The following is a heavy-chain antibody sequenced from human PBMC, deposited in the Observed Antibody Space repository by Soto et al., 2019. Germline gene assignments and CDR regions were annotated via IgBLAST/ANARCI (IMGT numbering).Heavy chain of an antibody. V-gene: IGHV3-23*01. CDR3: AKASGAARPYYFDY. CDR1: GFTFSSYS. Sequence: GGSLRLSCAASGFTFSSYSMNWVRQAPGKGLEWVSAIGGGGSSTYYADSVKGRFTISRDTSRNSLYLQMNSLRAEDTAIYYCAKASGAARPYYFDYWGQGTLVTVSS. J-gene: IGHJ4*02. CDR2: IGGGGSST. D-gene: IGHD6-6*01.